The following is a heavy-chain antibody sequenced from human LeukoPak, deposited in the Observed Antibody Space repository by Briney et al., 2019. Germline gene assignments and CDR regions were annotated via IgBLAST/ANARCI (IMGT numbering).Heavy chain of an antibody. Sequence: SETPSLTCTVSGGSISCYYWSWIRQPPGRGLEWIGYIYYSGSTDYNPSLKSRVTISVDTSKNQFSLKLSSVTAADTAVYYCARHYYDSSGYFYQDYWGQGTLVTVSS. CDR1: GGSISCYY. D-gene: IGHD3-22*01. V-gene: IGHV4-59*08. CDR3: ARHYYDSSGYFYQDY. CDR2: IYYSGST. J-gene: IGHJ4*02.